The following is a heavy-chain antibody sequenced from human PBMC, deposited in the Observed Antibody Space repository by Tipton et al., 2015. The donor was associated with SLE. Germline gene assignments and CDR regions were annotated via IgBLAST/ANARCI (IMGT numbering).Heavy chain of an antibody. CDR3: AREGSGYYYGFDY. V-gene: IGHV3-7*03. D-gene: IGHD3-22*01. CDR1: GFTFSSYW. Sequence: SLRLSCAASGFTFSSYWMSWVRQAPGKGLEWVANIKQDGSEKYYVDSVKGRFTISRDNAKNSLYLQMNSLRAEDTAVYYCAREGSGYYYGFDYWGQGTLVTVSS. CDR2: IKQDGSEK. J-gene: IGHJ4*02.